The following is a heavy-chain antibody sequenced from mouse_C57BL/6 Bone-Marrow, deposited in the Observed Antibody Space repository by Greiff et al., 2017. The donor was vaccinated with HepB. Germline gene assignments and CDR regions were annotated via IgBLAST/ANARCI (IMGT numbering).Heavy chain of an antibody. J-gene: IGHJ4*01. CDR2: ISSGGDYI. CDR3: TRGKREVYAMDY. CDR1: GFTFSSYA. V-gene: IGHV5-9-1*02. Sequence: EVKLVESGEGLVKPGGSLKLSCAASGFTFSSYAMSWVRQTPEKRLEWVAYISSGGDYIYYADTVKGRFTISRDNARNTLYLQMSSLKSEDTAMYYCTRGKREVYAMDYWGQGTSVTVSS.